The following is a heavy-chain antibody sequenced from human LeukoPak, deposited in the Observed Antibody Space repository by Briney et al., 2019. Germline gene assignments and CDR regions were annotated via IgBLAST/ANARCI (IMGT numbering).Heavy chain of an antibody. J-gene: IGHJ5*02. CDR2: ISAYNGNT. D-gene: IGHD3-3*01. CDR1: GYTFTNYG. Sequence: GASVKVSCKASGYTFTNYGITWVRQAPGQGLEWMGWISAYNGNTNYAQKFQARVTMTTDTSTSTAYMDLRSLRSDDTAVYYCARVDAREPITIFVPTRGNWFDPWGQGTLVTVSS. CDR3: ARVDAREPITIFVPTRGNWFDP. V-gene: IGHV1-18*01.